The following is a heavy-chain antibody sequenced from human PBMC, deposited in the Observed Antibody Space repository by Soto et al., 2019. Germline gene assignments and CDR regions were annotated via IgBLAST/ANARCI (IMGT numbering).Heavy chain of an antibody. CDR2: MSSST. Sequence: EVQLLESGGGLVQPGGSLRLSCVVSGFTFSNYAMTWVRQAPGKGLEWVSSMSSSTYYTDSVKGRFTISRDNSKNTLYLQMNSLRAQDTAMYYSAKGSSWSEFEYWGQGTLVTVSS. CDR1: GFTFSNYA. J-gene: IGHJ4*02. D-gene: IGHD6-19*01. V-gene: IGHV3-23*01. CDR3: AKGSSWSEFEY.